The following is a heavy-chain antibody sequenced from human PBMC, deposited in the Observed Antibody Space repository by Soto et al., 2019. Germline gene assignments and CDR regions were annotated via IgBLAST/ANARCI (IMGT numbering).Heavy chain of an antibody. CDR1: GFIFDDYY. D-gene: IGHD1-26*01. J-gene: IGHJ4*02. V-gene: IGHV3-11*05. CDR3: ASERSAQYFDY. Sequence: GGSLRLSCVASGFIFDDYYMNWIRQTPGKGLEWVSYISSSGSDANSADSLKGRFSISRDNAKNAVYLQMNRLSAEDTAVYYCASERSAQYFDYWGQGTMVTVSS. CDR2: ISSSGSDA.